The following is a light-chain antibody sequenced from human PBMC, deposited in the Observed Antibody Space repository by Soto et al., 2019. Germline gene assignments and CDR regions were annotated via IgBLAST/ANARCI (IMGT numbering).Light chain of an antibody. CDR2: EVN. V-gene: IGLV2-8*01. CDR3: SSYAGSNNLL. Sequence: QSALTQPPSASGSPGQSVAISWTGTNSDIGNYNFVSWYQQHPGKAPKLMIYEVNKRPSGVPDRFSGSKSGNTASLTVSGLQPEDEADYYCSSYAGSNNLLFGGGTKLTDL. J-gene: IGLJ2*01. CDR1: NSDIGNYNF.